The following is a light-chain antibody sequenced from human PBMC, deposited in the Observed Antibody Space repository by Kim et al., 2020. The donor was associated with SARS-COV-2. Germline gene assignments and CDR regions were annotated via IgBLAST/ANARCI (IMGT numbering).Light chain of an antibody. Sequence: GAPVAVTCRASQNINNHLAGYQQKPGKAPKLLIFAASTLQSGVPSRFRGSGSGTEFTLTVSSLQPEDFATYYCQQLDIYPWTFGQGTKVDIK. V-gene: IGKV1-9*01. CDR2: AAS. J-gene: IGKJ1*01. CDR1: QNINNH. CDR3: QQLDIYPWT.